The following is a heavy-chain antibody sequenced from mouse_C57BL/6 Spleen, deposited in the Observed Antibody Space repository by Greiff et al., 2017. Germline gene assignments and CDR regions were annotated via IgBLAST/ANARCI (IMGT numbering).Heavy chain of an antibody. CDR3: ASPDCYGSSSFAY. J-gene: IGHJ3*01. CDR1: GFTFTDYT. CDR2: INPNNGGT. Sequence: VQLLQSGPELVKPGASVKMSCTASGFTFTDYTMHWVQQTPGKSLEWIGYINPNNGGTCYNQTFKGKVTFTVNKSSSTAYLELRSLTTKKSAVYDWASPDCYGSSSFAYWGQGTLVTVSA. D-gene: IGHD1-1*01. V-gene: IGHV1-22*01.